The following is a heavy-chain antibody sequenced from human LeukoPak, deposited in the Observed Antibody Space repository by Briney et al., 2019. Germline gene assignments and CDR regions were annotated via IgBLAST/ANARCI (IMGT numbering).Heavy chain of an antibody. CDR1: GGSISSSSNY. D-gene: IGHD3-22*01. J-gene: IGHJ4*02. CDR3: ARVPDYYDRKDY. V-gene: IGHV4-39*07. CDR2: IYHSGST. Sequence: SETLSLTCTVSGGSISSSSNYWGWIRQPPGKGLEWIGSIYHSGSTYYNPSLKSRVTISVDTSKNQFSLKLSSVTAADTAVYYCARVPDYYDRKDYWGQGTLVTVSS.